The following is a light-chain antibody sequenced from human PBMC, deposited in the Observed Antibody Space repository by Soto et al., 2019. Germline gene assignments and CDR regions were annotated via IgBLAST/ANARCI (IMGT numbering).Light chain of an antibody. CDR2: GAS. CDR1: QGVKND. Sequence: DIQLTQSPSFLSASVGDRVTITCRASQGVKNDLVWFEQRSGKAPKLLIFGASTLESGVPSRFSGSRAGTEFTLTISSLQPEDFATYYCQQLNSYPFTFGQGTRLEIK. V-gene: IGKV1-9*01. CDR3: QQLNSYPFT. J-gene: IGKJ5*01.